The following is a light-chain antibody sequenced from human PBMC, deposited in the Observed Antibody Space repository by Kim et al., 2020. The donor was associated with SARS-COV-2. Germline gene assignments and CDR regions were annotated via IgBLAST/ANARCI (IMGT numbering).Light chain of an antibody. CDR1: KLGDKY. CDR3: QAWDSSVV. CDR2: QDS. J-gene: IGLJ2*01. Sequence: SYELTQPPSVSVSPGQTASITCSGDKLGDKYACWYQQKPGQSPVLVIYQDSKRPSGIPERFSGSNSGNTATLTISGTQAMDEADYYGQAWDSSVVFGGGT. V-gene: IGLV3-1*01.